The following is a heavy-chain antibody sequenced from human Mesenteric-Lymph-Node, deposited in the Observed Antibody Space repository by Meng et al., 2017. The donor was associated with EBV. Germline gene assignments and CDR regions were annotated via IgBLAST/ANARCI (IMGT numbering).Heavy chain of an antibody. CDR3: ARDRGWELLDY. CDR2: IYDSGIT. J-gene: IGHJ4*02. Sequence: QGHIQESGPGLVKPSEPPSLPCPCPGVLVSGYSCYWSWIRQPPGKGLEWIGFIYDSGITHYSPSLKSRVTISVDTSKNQFSLELRSMTPADTAVYYCARDRGWELLDYWGQGTLVTVSS. D-gene: IGHD1-26*01. CDR1: GVLVSGYSCY. V-gene: IGHV4-61*01.